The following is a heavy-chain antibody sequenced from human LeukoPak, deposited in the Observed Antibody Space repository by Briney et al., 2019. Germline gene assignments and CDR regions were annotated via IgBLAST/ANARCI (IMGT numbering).Heavy chain of an antibody. J-gene: IGHJ4*02. CDR2: VDPEDGET. D-gene: IGHD3-10*01. Sequence: ASVKVSCKVSGYIFGDYYMHWVQQAPGKGLEWMGLVDPEDGETIYAEKFQGRVTITADTSTDTAYMELSSLRSEDTAVYYCATFGRGVKGHTQVDYWRQGTLVTVSS. CDR3: ATFGRGVKGHTQVDY. CDR1: GYIFGDYY. V-gene: IGHV1-69-2*01.